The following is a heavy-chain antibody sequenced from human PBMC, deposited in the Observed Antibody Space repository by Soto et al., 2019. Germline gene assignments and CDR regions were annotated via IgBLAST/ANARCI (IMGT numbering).Heavy chain of an antibody. CDR2: ISYDGSNK. D-gene: IGHD2-2*01. CDR3: AVVEGYCSSTSCYTYYYYGMDV. J-gene: IGHJ6*02. CDR1: GFTFSSYA. Sequence: LRLSCAASGFTFSSYAMHWVRQAPGKGLEWVAVISYDGSNKYYADSVKGRFTISRDNSKNTLYLQMNSLRAEDTAVYYCAVVEGYCSSTSCYTYYYYGMDVWGQGTTVTVSS. V-gene: IGHV3-30-3*01.